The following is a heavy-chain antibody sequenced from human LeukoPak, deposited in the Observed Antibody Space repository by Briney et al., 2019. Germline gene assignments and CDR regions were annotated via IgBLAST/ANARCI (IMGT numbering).Heavy chain of an antibody. D-gene: IGHD3-10*01. J-gene: IGHJ4*02. CDR2: IRYDGSNK. Sequence: GGSLRLSCAASGFAFSSYGMHWVRQAPGKGLEWVAFIRYDGSNKYYADSVKGRFTISRDNSKNTLYLQMNSLRAEDTAVYYCAKDLIRRHYYGSGSPIDYWGQGTLVTVSS. V-gene: IGHV3-30*02. CDR1: GFAFSSYG. CDR3: AKDLIRRHYYGSGSPIDY.